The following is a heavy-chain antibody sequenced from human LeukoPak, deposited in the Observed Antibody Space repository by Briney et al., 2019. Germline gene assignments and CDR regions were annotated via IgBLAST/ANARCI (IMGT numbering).Heavy chain of an antibody. CDR1: GFLFSDAR. D-gene: IGHD2-21*02. CDR2: IKRNSYGGTA. CDR3: TTRLN. J-gene: IGHJ4*02. V-gene: IGHV3-15*01. Sequence: GGSLRLSCAASGFLFSDARMTWVRQAPGKGLEWVGQIKRNSYGGTADYAAPARGRFTISRDDSKNRVYLQMNSLRSEDTAVYYCTTRLNWGQGALVTVSS.